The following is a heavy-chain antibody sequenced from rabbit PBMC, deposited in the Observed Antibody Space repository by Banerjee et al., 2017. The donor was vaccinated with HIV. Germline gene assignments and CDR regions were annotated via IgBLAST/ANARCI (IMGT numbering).Heavy chain of an antibody. D-gene: IGHD2-1*01. J-gene: IGHJ4*01. V-gene: IGHV1S40*01. Sequence: QSLEESGGDLVKPGASLTLTCTASGFSFSSNQYMCWVRQAPGKGLEWIGYIDAGSSGSTAYASWAKGRFTISKTSSTTVTLQMTSLTAADTATYFCARDRVDYGVYNPFNLWGQGTLVTVS. CDR1: GFSFSSNQY. CDR2: IDAGSSGST. CDR3: ARDRVDYGVYNPFNL.